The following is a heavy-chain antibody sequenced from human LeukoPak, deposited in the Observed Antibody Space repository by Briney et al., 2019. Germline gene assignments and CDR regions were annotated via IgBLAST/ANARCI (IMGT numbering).Heavy chain of an antibody. V-gene: IGHV1-18*01. CDR3: ARDRHYYGSGSYYH. Sequence: GASVKVSCKASGYTFTSYGISWVRQAPGQGLEWMGWISAYNGNTNYAQKLQGRVTMTTDTSTSTAYMELRSLRSDDTAVYYCARDRHYYGSGSYYHWGQGTLVTVSS. CDR2: ISAYNGNT. J-gene: IGHJ5*02. CDR1: GYTFTSYG. D-gene: IGHD3-10*01.